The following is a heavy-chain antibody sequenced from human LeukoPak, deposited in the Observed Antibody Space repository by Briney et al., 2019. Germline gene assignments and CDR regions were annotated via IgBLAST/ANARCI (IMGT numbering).Heavy chain of an antibody. Sequence: GGSLRLSCAASGFTFSSYAMSWVRRAPGKGPEWVSGISGSGGSTYYADSVKGRFTISRDNSKNTLYLQMTSLRAEDTAVYYCAKDQVWIVVGSFDYWGQGTLVTVSS. V-gene: IGHV3-23*01. J-gene: IGHJ4*02. CDR3: AKDQVWIVVGSFDY. CDR1: GFTFSSYA. D-gene: IGHD3-22*01. CDR2: ISGSGGST.